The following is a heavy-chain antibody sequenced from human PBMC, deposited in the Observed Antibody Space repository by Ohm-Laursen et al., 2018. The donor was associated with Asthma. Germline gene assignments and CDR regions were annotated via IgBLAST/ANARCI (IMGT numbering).Heavy chain of an antibody. Sequence: SLRLSCAASGFTFRSYAMHWVRQAPGKGLEWVAVGGSYYDGGLKYYADSVNGRFTVSRDNSKNTLYLQLNSLRPDDTAVYYCAKDLGYSSSWSGAHGMDVWGQGTTVTVSS. CDR1: GFTFRSYA. J-gene: IGHJ6*02. D-gene: IGHD6-13*01. V-gene: IGHV3-30-3*01. CDR2: GGSYYDGGLK. CDR3: AKDLGYSSSWSGAHGMDV.